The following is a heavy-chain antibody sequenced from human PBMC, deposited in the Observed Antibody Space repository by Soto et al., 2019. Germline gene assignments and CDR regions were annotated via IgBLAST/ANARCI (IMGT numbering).Heavy chain of an antibody. D-gene: IGHD3-10*01. CDR1: GFTFSSYA. Sequence: EVQLLESGGGLVQPGGSLRLSCAASGFTFSSYAMSWVRQAPGKGLEWVSAISGSGGSTYYAASVKGRFTISRDSSKNTLYLQMNGLRAEDTAVDDWADECGEEAAAHWGRGALGTVCS. CDR3: ADECGEEAAAH. CDR2: ISGSGGST. V-gene: IGHV3-23*01. J-gene: IGHJ4*02.